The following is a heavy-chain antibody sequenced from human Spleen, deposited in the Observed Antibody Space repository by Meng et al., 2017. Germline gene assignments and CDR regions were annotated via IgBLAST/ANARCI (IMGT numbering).Heavy chain of an antibody. CDR3: ARDEDISAAGKLFGDY. D-gene: IGHD6-25*01. CDR1: EYTFTSYG. CDR2: INPNSGGT. Sequence: ASVKVSCKAAEYTFTSYGLSWIRQAPGQGLEWMGWINPNSGGTNYAQKFQARVTMTGDTSISTAYMELSGLRSDDTAMYYCARDEDISAAGKLFGDYWGQGTLVTVSS. J-gene: IGHJ4*02. V-gene: IGHV1-2*02.